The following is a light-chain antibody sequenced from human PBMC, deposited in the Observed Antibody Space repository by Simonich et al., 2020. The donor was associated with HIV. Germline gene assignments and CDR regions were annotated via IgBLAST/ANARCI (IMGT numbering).Light chain of an antibody. Sequence: EIVITQSPATLSVSPGERATPSCRASQSVSSNLAWYQQKPGQAPRLVISGASTRATGIPTRFSGSGSETEFTLTISSLQSEDFALYYCQQYNAWPTFGGGTKVEIK. CDR3: QQYNAWPT. V-gene: IGKV3-15*01. CDR2: GAS. J-gene: IGKJ4*01. CDR1: QSVSSN.